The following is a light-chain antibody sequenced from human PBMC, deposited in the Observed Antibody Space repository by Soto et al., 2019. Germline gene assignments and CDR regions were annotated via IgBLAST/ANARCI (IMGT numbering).Light chain of an antibody. CDR2: RNN. Sequence: QSVLTQAPSASGTPGQRVTISCSGSSSNIGSNYVYWYQQVPGTAPKLLIYRNNQRPSGVPDRFSGSKSGTSASLAISGLRSEDEAAYYCAAWDDSLSGVVFGGGTKLTVL. J-gene: IGLJ2*01. V-gene: IGLV1-47*01. CDR1: SSNIGSNY. CDR3: AAWDDSLSGVV.